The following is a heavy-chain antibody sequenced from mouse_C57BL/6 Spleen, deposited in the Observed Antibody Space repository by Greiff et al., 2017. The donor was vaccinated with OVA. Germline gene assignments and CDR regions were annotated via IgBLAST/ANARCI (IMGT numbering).Heavy chain of an antibody. CDR1: GYTFTSYW. CDR2: INPSNGGT. J-gene: IGHJ4*01. Sequence: QVQLQQPGTELVKPGASVKLSCTASGYTFTSYWMHWVKQRPGQGLEWIGNINPSNGGTNYNEKFKSKATLTVDKSSSTAYMQLSSLTSEDSAVYDCAREGRSNYYAMDYWGQGTSVTVSS. V-gene: IGHV1-53*01. CDR3: AREGRSNYYAMDY. D-gene: IGHD2-5*01.